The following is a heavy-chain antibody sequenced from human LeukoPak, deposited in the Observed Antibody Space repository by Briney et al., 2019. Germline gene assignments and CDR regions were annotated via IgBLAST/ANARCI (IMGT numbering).Heavy chain of an antibody. Sequence: GGSLRLSCAASGFTFSSYEMNWVRQAPGKGLEWVSYISSSGSTIYYADSVKGRFTISGDNAKNSLYLQMNSLRAEDTAVYCCASTMGGSRTPFAYWGQGTLVTVSS. J-gene: IGHJ4*02. D-gene: IGHD2-2*01. CDR2: ISSSGSTI. V-gene: IGHV3-48*03. CDR3: ASTMGGSRTPFAY. CDR1: GFTFSSYE.